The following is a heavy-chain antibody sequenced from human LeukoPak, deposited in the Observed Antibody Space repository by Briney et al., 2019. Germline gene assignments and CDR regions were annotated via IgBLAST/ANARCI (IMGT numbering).Heavy chain of an antibody. J-gene: IGHJ6*03. CDR2: IYYSGST. CDR1: GGSISSYY. Sequence: PSETLSLTCTVSGGSISSYYWSWIRQPPGKGLEWIGYIYYSGSTNYNPSLKSRVTISVDTSKNQFSLKLSSVTAADTAVYYCARDGYSGYDPGYYYYYMDVWGKGTTVTVSS. D-gene: IGHD5-12*01. CDR3: ARDGYSGYDPGYYYYYMDV. V-gene: IGHV4-59*01.